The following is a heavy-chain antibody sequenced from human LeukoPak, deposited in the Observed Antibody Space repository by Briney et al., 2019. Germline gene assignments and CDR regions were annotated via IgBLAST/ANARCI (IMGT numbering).Heavy chain of an antibody. CDR2: ISHSGST. CDR1: GSSIIINSSPFY. V-gene: IGHV4-39*01. Sequence: PSETLSLTCTVSGSSIIINSSPFYWGWIRQPPGKGLEWIGGISHSGSTYYNPSLRSRVTISVDTSKNQFSLRLSSVTAADTAVYYCLRYGSASYYNTFDNWGQGTLVTVSS. J-gene: IGHJ4*02. CDR3: LRYGSASYYNTFDN. D-gene: IGHD3-10*01.